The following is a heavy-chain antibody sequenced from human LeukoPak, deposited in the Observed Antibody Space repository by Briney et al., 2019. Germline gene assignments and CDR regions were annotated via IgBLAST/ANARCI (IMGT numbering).Heavy chain of an antibody. V-gene: IGHV3-23*01. CDR3: AKDRAQQLVLDF. CDR1: GFTFSSYA. J-gene: IGHJ4*02. Sequence: GGSLRLSCAASGFTFSSYAMTWVPQAPGEGLEWVSVISGRGGSTYYAHSVKGRFTISRDNSKNTLYLQMNSLRAEDTAVYYCAKDRAQQLVLDFWGQGTLVTVSS. CDR2: ISGRGGST. D-gene: IGHD6-13*01.